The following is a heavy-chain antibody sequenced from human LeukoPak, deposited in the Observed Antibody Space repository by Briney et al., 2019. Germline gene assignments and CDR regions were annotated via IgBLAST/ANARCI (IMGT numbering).Heavy chain of an antibody. CDR1: GLSFSSFA. CDR2: IRSNGATA. D-gene: IGHD1-1*01. V-gene: IGHV3-23*01. Sequence: GGSLTLSCAASGLSFSSFAMTWVRQAPGKGLEWVSTIRSNGATAYHADSVKGRFTISRDNSKNTVYLQMNSLRVEDTAIYYCARGQEFDDGVFDSWGQGTLVTVSS. J-gene: IGHJ4*02. CDR3: ARGQEFDDGVFDS.